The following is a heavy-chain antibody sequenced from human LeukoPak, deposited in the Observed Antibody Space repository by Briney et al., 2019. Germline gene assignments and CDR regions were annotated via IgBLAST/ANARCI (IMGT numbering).Heavy chain of an antibody. J-gene: IGHJ3*02. CDR1: GFTFRTSG. Sequence: PGGSLRLSCAASGFTFRTSGMNWVRQAPGKGLEWVSSISSSSSYIYYADSVKGRFTISRDNAKNSLYLQMNSLRAEDTAVYYCARDSGNYLDAFDIWGQGTMVTVSS. D-gene: IGHD1-7*01. CDR2: ISSSSSYI. V-gene: IGHV3-21*01. CDR3: ARDSGNYLDAFDI.